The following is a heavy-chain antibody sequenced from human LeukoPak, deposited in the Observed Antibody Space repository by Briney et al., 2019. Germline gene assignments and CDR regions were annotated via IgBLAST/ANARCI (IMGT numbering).Heavy chain of an antibody. Sequence: SETLSLTCAVSGYSISSGYYWGCIRQPPGKELEWIGSNYHSGSTYYNSSLKSRVTISVDTSKNQFSLKLSSVNAADTAVYYCRRLACGLGDWSCTSFWGEFYWIDHWGKGTMVTVSS. CDR3: RRLACGLGDWSCTSFWGEFYWIDH. V-gene: IGHV4-38-2*01. CDR1: GYSISSGYY. CDR2: NYHSGST. D-gene: IGHD2-2*01. J-gene: IGHJ5*02.